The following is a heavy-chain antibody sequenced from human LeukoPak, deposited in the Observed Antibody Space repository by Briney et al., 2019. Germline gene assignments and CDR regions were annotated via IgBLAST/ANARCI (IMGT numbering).Heavy chain of an antibody. CDR1: GFIFSSYW. Sequence: GGSLRLSCAASGFIFSSYWMSWVRQAPGKGLEWVANIKQDGSEKYYVDSVKGRFTISRDNAKNSLFLEMNSLRAEDTAVYYCARHVRFEGVDYWGQRTLVTVSS. V-gene: IGHV3-7*01. J-gene: IGHJ4*02. D-gene: IGHD3-3*01. CDR2: IKQDGSEK. CDR3: ARHVRFEGVDY.